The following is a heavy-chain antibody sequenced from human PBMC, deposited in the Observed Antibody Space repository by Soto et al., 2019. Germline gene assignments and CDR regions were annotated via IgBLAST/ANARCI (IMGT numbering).Heavy chain of an antibody. D-gene: IGHD3-10*01. CDR3: ARDQLISGAWQFYYGMDV. CDR1: GFTFSDYF. CDR2: ISSSGSTK. Sequence: GGSLRLSCAASGFTFSDYFMTWIRQAPGKGLEWVSYISSSGSTKYYADSVRGRFTISRDNAKKSLYLEMNSLRAEDTAVYYCARDQLISGAWQFYYGMDVWGQGTTVTVSS. J-gene: IGHJ6*02. V-gene: IGHV3-11*01.